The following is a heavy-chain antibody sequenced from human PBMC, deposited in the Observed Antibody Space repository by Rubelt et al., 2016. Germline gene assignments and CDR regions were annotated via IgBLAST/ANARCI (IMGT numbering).Heavy chain of an antibody. Sequence: EVQLVESGGGLVKPGRSLRLSCTASGFTFSSYSMNWVRQAPGKGLEWVSYISSSSSTIDYADSVKGRVTISRDNAKNSLYLQMNSLRAEDTAVYYCARNWGRLFYFDYWGQGTLVTVSS. CDR3: ARNWGRLFYFDY. V-gene: IGHV3-48*04. CDR1: GFTFSSYS. CDR2: ISSSSSTI. J-gene: IGHJ4*02. D-gene: IGHD7-27*01.